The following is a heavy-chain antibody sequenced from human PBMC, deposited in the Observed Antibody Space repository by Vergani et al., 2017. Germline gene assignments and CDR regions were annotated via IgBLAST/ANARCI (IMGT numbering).Heavy chain of an antibody. J-gene: IGHJ6*01. V-gene: IGHV1-2*02. Sequence: QVQLVQSGAEVKKPGASVKVSCKASGYTFTSYYMHWVRQAPGQGLEWMGWINTDDGKTDFAQKIQGRVTLTIDTSTSTAYMELRSLISDDTAIYYCAREGGSLLSHKYYDMDVWGQGTTVSVSS. D-gene: IGHD2-21*01. CDR1: GYTFTSYY. CDR2: INTDDGKT. CDR3: AREGGSLLSHKYYDMDV.